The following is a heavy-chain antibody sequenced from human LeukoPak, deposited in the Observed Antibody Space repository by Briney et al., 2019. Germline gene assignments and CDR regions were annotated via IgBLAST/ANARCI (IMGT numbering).Heavy chain of an antibody. CDR3: ARVRTPLLTGYLDWFDP. Sequence: SVNVSYKGSGGTFSSYALMWVRQAPGQGLEWMGGIIPIFGTANYAQKFQGRVTITADESTSTAYIELSSLRSEDTAVYYCARVRTPLLTGYLDWFDPWGQGTLVTVSS. D-gene: IGHD3-9*01. CDR2: IIPIFGTA. CDR1: GGTFSSYA. J-gene: IGHJ5*02. V-gene: IGHV1-69*01.